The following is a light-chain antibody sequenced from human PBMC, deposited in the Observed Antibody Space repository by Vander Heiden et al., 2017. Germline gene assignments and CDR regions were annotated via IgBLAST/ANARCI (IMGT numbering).Light chain of an antibody. J-gene: IGKJ4*01. CDR1: QSISSY. CDR3: QQSYSTPLT. Sequence: LSASVGDRVTITCRASQSISSYLNWYQQKPGEAPKLLIYAASSLQSGVPSRFSGSGSGTDFTLTISSLQPEDFATYYCQQSYSTPLTFGGGTKVEIK. V-gene: IGKV1-39*01. CDR2: AAS.